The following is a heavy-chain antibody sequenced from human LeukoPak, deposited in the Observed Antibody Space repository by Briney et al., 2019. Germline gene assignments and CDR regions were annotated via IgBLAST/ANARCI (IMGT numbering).Heavy chain of an antibody. D-gene: IGHD3-10*01. J-gene: IGHJ4*02. CDR3: ARHARRGTMVRGAHFDY. V-gene: IGHV4-34*01. CDR2: INHSGST. CDR1: GGSFSGYY. Sequence: AETLSLTCAVYGGSFSGYYLSWIRQPPGKGREWIGEINHSGSTNYHPSLKSRVTISVDTSKNQFFLKLSSVTAADTAVYYCARHARRGTMVRGAHFDYWGQGTLVTVSS.